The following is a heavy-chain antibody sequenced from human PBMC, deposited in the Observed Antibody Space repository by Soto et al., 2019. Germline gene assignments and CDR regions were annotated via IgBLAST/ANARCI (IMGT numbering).Heavy chain of an antibody. CDR1: SASLGDHY. D-gene: IGHD3-22*01. CDR2: VHPSGST. CDR3: ATTPSYDSSGYYHPTIDY. V-gene: IGHV4-34*01. Sequence: SETLSLTCAVFSASLGDHYWAWIRQSPDKGLEWIGEVHPSGSTDYNPSLKSRLTLSLDTSKNQFSLKLSSVTAADTAVYYCATTPSYDSSGYYHPTIDYWGQGTLVTVSS. J-gene: IGHJ4*02.